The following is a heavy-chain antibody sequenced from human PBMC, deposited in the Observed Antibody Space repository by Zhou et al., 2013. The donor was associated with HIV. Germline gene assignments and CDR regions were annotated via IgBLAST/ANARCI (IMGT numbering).Heavy chain of an antibody. CDR2: ISGSSDSI. CDR1: GFIFSKYG. CDR3: AKEWGV. J-gene: IGHJ6*04. D-gene: IGHD3-16*01. Sequence: EVQLMESGGGLVQPGGSLGLSCAAPGFIFSKYGMNWVRQAPGKGLEWISYISGSSDSIHYADSVKGRFTISRDNTNNSLSLQMNSLTVEDTAVYYCAKEWGVWGKGTTVIVSS. V-gene: IGHV3-48*04.